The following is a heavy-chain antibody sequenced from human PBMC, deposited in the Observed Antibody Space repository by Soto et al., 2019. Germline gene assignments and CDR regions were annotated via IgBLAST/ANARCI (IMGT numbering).Heavy chain of an antibody. CDR2: IVGGSGST. J-gene: IGHJ4*02. D-gene: IGHD2-2*01. CDR3: AADWSTRPFEF. V-gene: IGHV1-58*01. CDR1: GFTLTSAD. Sequence: QMQLMQSGPEVKKPGTSVKVSCKASGFTLTSADVQWVRQTRGQRLEWIGWIVGGSGSTNYAQQFQGRLAITRDMSTSTVYMELSSLRSEDTAVYYCAADWSTRPFEFWGQGTLVTVSS.